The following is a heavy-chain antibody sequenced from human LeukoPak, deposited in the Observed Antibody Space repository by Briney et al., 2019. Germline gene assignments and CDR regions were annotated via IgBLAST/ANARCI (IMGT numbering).Heavy chain of an antibody. V-gene: IGHV3-30-3*01. CDR3: ARGAGRGVVVITPLID. CDR2: ISYDGSSK. Sequence: PGGSLRLSCAASGYTFCSYTMHWVRQAPGKGLEWVQDISYDGSSKDYADSVKGRFTISRDNSENTLYLQMNSLRAEDTAVYYCARGAGRGVVVITPLIDWGQGTLVTVSS. D-gene: IGHD3-22*01. CDR1: GYTFCSYT. J-gene: IGHJ4*02.